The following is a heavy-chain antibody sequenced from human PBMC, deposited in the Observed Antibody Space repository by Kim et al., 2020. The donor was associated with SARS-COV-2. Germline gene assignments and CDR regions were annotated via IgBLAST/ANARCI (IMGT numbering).Heavy chain of an antibody. D-gene: IGHD6-13*01. CDR1: GGTFSSYA. V-gene: IGHV1-69*13. J-gene: IGHJ6*02. CDR3: ARAALGIAAAGRAPYYYYGMDV. CDR2: IIPSFGTA. Sequence: SVKVSCKASGGTFSSYAISWVRQAPGQGLEWMGGIIPSFGTANYAQKFEGRVTSTGDESTSTAYMELSSLRSEDTAVYYCARAALGIAAAGRAPYYYYGMDVWRQGTTLTVSS.